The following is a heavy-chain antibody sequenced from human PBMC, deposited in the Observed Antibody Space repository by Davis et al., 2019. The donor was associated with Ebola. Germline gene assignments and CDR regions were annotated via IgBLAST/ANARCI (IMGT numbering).Heavy chain of an antibody. CDR3: ARIPALEGAFDI. V-gene: IGHV2-70*11. J-gene: IGHJ3*02. Sequence: SGPTLAKPTQPLTLTCPFPGFSLSTSGMCVSWIRQLPAKALEWLARIDWDDDKYYSTSLKTRLTISKDTSKNQVVLTMTNMDPVDTATYYCARIPALEGAFDIWGQGTMVTVSS. CDR1: GFSLSTSGMC. CDR2: IDWDDDK.